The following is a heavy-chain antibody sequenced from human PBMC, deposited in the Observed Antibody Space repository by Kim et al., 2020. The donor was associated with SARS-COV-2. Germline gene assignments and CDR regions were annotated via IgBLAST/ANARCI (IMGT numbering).Heavy chain of an antibody. CDR3: GRAPHY. Sequence: SETLSLTCTVSGGFTGSGVYYWGWIRQPPGKGLEWIGSMYNSGSTYYNPSLKSGATISVDTSKHQFSLNLNSVTAADTAVYYCGRAPHYWGQGTLVTVSS. CDR2: MYNSGST. V-gene: IGHV4-39*01. J-gene: IGHJ4*02. CDR1: GGFTGSGVYY.